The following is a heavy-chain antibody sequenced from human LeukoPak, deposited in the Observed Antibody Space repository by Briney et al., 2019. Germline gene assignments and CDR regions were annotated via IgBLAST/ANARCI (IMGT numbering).Heavy chain of an antibody. CDR1: GGTFSSYA. D-gene: IGHD5-24*01. Sequence: SVKVSCKASGGTFSSYAISWVRQAPGQGLEWMGRIIPILGIATYAQKFQGRVTITADKSTSTAYMELSSLRSEDTAVYYCARVNTEMATNWYFDLWGRGTLVTVSS. V-gene: IGHV1-69*04. J-gene: IGHJ2*01. CDR2: IIPILGIA. CDR3: ARVNTEMATNWYFDL.